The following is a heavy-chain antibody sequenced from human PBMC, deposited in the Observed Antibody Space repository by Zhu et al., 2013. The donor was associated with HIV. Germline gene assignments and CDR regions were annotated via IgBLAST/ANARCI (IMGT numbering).Heavy chain of an antibody. CDR1: GYSFTGFY. CDR3: ARGGGSGSYHRAFDI. CDR2: IHPVSGDT. Sequence: HVQLVQSGAEVRKPGASVKVSCQTSGYSFTGFYLHWVRQAPGQGPQWMGWIHPVSGDTQYGQKFQGRVTMARDTSISTVYMELSSLRSEDTAVYYCARGGGSGSYHRAFDIWGQGTMVTVSS. J-gene: IGHJ3*02. V-gene: IGHV1-2*02. D-gene: IGHD3-10*01.